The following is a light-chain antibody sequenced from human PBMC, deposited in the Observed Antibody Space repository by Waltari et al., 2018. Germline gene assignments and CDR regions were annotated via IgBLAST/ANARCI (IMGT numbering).Light chain of an antibody. CDR2: EVS. Sequence: QSALTQPASVSGSPGQSITISCTGTSSDVGSDNYVSWYQQHPGKAPKLMIYEVSRRPSGVSNRFSGSKSANTASLTISGLQAEDEADYYCSSSTSSSTLVFGTGTKVTVL. CDR3: SSSTSSSTLV. V-gene: IGLV2-14*01. CDR1: SSDVGSDNY. J-gene: IGLJ1*01.